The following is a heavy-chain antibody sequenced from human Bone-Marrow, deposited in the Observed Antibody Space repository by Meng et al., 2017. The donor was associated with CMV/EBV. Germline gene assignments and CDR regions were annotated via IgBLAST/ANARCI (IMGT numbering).Heavy chain of an antibody. D-gene: IGHD5-24*01. CDR1: GFTFTDYW. CDR3: AKELVEDRRRQSDAIDI. Sequence: GGSLRLSCVASGFTFTDYWIHWVRQPPGKGLVWVSRINGDANRPSYADSVRGRFTIFRDNAKNTVYLQMNSLSAEDTAVYYCAKELVEDRRRQSDAIDIWGQGQRV. CDR2: INGDANRP. J-gene: IGHJ3*02. V-gene: IGHV3-74*01.